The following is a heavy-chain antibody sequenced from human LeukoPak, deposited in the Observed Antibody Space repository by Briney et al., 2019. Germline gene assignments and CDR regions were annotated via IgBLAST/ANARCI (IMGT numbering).Heavy chain of an antibody. CDR1: GGSISSSNSY. Sequence: PSQTLSLTCTVSGGSISSSNSYWGWIRQPPGKGLEWIGSIYYTGNTYYNASLKSRVTISIDTSKNQISLRLTSVTATDTAMYYCARQTGSGLFTLPGGQGTLVTVSS. J-gene: IGHJ4*02. V-gene: IGHV4-39*01. CDR3: ARQTGSGLFTLP. D-gene: IGHD3/OR15-3a*01. CDR2: IYYTGNT.